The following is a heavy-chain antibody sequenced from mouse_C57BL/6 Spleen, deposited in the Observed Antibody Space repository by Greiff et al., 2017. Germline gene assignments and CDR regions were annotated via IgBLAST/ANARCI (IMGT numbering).Heavy chain of an antibody. CDR1: GYSFTSYY. Sequence: QVQLKQSGPELVKPGASVKISCKASGYSFTSYYIHWVKQRPGQGLEWIGWIYPGSGNTKYNEKFKGKATLTADTSSSTAYMQLSSLTSEDSAVYYCARANYDYDGGFAYWGQGTLVTVSA. CDR3: ARANYDYDGGFAY. CDR2: IYPGSGNT. J-gene: IGHJ3*01. V-gene: IGHV1-66*01. D-gene: IGHD2-4*01.